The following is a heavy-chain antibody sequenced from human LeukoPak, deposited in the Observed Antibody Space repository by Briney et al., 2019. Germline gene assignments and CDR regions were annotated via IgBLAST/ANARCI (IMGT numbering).Heavy chain of an antibody. V-gene: IGHV3-23*01. D-gene: IGHD4-17*01. J-gene: IGHJ4*02. CDR3: ATARTLRVTTSFDY. CDR2: ISGTGGST. CDR1: GFTFSSYA. Sequence: GGSLRLSCEVAGFTFSSYAMNWVRQAPGKGLEWVSGISGTGGSTYYADSVKGRFTISRDNSKNTLYLQMNSLRAEDTAVYYCATARTLRVTTSFDYWGQGTLVTVPS.